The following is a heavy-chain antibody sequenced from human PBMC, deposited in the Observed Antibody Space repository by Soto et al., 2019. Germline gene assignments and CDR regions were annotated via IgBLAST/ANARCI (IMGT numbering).Heavy chain of an antibody. V-gene: IGHV3-21*01. Sequence: GGSLRLSCAASGFTFSSYSMNWVRQAPGKGLEWVSSIGSSSSYIYYADSVKGRFTISRDNAKNSLYLQMNSLRAEDTAVYYCARDASGDYDPYGMDVWGQGTTVTVSS. D-gene: IGHD2-15*01. J-gene: IGHJ6*02. CDR1: GFTFSSYS. CDR2: IGSSSSYI. CDR3: ARDASGDYDPYGMDV.